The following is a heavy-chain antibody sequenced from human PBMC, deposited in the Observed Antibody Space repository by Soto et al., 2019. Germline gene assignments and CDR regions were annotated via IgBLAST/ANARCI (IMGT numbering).Heavy chain of an antibody. V-gene: IGHV4-39*07. J-gene: IGHJ4*02. CDR2: IYYSGST. Sequence: SETLSLTCTVSGGSISSSSYYWGWIRQPPGKGLEWIGSIYYSGSTYYNPSLKSRVTISVDTSKNQFSLKLSSVTAADTAVYYCARISPRIAVAGCFDYWGQGTLVTVSS. CDR1: GGSISSSSYY. CDR3: ARISPRIAVAGCFDY. D-gene: IGHD6-19*01.